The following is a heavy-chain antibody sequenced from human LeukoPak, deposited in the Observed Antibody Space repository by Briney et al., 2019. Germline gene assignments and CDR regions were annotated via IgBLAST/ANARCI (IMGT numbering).Heavy chain of an antibody. CDR3: ARHTTLRFLEWLPRGMDV. J-gene: IGHJ6*02. Sequence: SETLSLTCAVYGGSFGGYYWNWFRQPPGRGLEWIGEINHSGSTTYNPSLKSRVTISVDSSKNQFSLNLTSVTAADTAVYYCARHTTLRFLEWLPRGMDVWGQGTTVTVSS. V-gene: IGHV4-34*01. CDR1: GGSFGGYY. CDR2: INHSGST. D-gene: IGHD3-3*01.